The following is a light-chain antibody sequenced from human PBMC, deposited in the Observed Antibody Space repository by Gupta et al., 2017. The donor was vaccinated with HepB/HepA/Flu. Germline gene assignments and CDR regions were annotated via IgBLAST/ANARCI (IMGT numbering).Light chain of an antibody. J-gene: IGKJ1*01. CDR1: QSVSSN. V-gene: IGKV3-15*01. CDR2: GAS. Sequence: EIVTTQSPATLSVSPGERATLSCRASQSVSSNLAWYQQKPGQAPRLLIYGASTRAAGIPARFSGSGSGTEFTLTISSLQSEDFAVYYCQQYNDWPLTFGQGTKVEI. CDR3: QQYNDWPLT.